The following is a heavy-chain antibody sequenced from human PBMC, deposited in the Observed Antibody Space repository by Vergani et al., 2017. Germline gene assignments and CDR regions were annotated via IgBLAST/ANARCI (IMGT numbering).Heavy chain of an antibody. V-gene: IGHV4-34*01. J-gene: IGHJ6*03. CDR2: INHSGGT. D-gene: IGHD6-13*01. CDR1: GGSFSGYY. CDR3: ARGPMAGIAAAGTRYYYDYYMDV. Sequence: QVQLQQWGAGLLKPSETLSLTCAVYGGSFSGYYWSWIRQPPGKGLEWIGEINHSGGTNYNPSLKSRVTISVDTSKNQFSLKLSSVTAADTAVYYCARGPMAGIAAAGTRYYYDYYMDVWGKGTTVT.